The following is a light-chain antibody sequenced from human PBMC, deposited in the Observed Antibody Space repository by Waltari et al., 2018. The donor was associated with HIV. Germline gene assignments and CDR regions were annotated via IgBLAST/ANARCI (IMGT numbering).Light chain of an antibody. CDR1: QSISSHY. J-gene: IGKJ2*01. CDR2: GAS. Sequence: EIVLTQSPGTLSLSPGERVTLSCRPSQSISSHYLAWHQQKPGQAPRLLIFGASTRATGVPDRFSGSGSGTDFTLTISGLEPEDFAVYYCQQYGHSPPYTFGQGTKLEIK. CDR3: QQYGHSPPYT. V-gene: IGKV3-20*01.